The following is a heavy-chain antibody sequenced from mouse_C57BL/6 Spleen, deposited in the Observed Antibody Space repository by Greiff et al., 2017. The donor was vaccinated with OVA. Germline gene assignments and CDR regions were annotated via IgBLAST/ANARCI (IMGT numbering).Heavy chain of an antibody. Sequence: QVQLQQSGAELVKPGASVKMSCKASGYTFTSYWITWVKQRPGQGLEWIGDIYPGSGSTNYNEKFKSKATLTVDTSSSTAYMQLSSLTSEASAVYYCARLGSSGYAMGDWGQGTTVTVYS. CDR3: ARLGSSGYAMGD. J-gene: IGHJ4*01. CDR2: IYPGSGST. V-gene: IGHV1-55*01. D-gene: IGHD1-1*01. CDR1: GYTFTSYW.